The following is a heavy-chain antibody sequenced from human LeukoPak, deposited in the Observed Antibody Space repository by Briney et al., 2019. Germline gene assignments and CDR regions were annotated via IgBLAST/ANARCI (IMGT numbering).Heavy chain of an antibody. D-gene: IGHD2-2*01. J-gene: IGHJ4*02. CDR3: AREQYQLLCLDY. CDR2: ISAYDGNT. CDR1: GYTFTSYG. Sequence: ASVKVSCKASGYTFTSYGISWVRQAPGQGLERMGWISAYDGNTNYAQKLQGRVTMTTDTSTSTAYMELRTLRSDDTAVYYCAREQYQLLCLDYWGQGTLVTVSS. V-gene: IGHV1-18*01.